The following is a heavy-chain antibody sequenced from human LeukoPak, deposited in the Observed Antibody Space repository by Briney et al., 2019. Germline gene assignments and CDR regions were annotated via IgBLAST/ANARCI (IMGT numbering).Heavy chain of an antibody. V-gene: IGHV3-74*03. CDR3: AKDPTYYYGSGSYYTY. CDR2: ISSDGTCT. Sequence: GGSLRLSCAASGFTFSSYFMHWVRQAPGKGLDWVSRISSDGTCTEYADSVKGRFTISRDNAKDTLYLQVNSLRAEDTAVYYCAKDPTYYYGSGSYYTYWGQGTLVTVSS. CDR1: GFTFSSYF. J-gene: IGHJ4*02. D-gene: IGHD3-10*01.